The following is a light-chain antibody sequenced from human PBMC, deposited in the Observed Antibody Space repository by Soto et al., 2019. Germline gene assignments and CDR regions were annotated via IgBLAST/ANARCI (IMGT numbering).Light chain of an antibody. CDR2: DTS. CDR1: TGAVTSGHS. V-gene: IGLV7-46*01. Sequence: QTVVTQEPSLTVSPGGTVSLTCGSSTGAVTSGHSPYWFQQKPGQAPRTLIYDTSNRHSRTPARFSGSLLGGKAALTLSGAQPEDEAEYYCLLSYSGARPYVFGTETKLTVL. J-gene: IGLJ1*01. CDR3: LLSYSGARPYV.